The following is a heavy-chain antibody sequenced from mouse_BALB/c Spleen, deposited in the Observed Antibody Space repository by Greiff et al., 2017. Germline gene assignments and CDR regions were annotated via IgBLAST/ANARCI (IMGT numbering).Heavy chain of an antibody. V-gene: IGHV5-12-2*01. CDR1: GFTFSSYT. D-gene: IGHD1-1*01. CDR3: ARHTGGYYVDY. Sequence: EVHLVESGGGLVQPGGSLKLSCAASGFTFSSYTMSWVRQTPEKRLEWVAYISNGGGSTYYPDTVKGRFTISRDNAKNTLYLQMSSLKSEDTAMYYCARHTGGYYVDYWGQGTTLTVSS. J-gene: IGHJ2*01. CDR2: ISNGGGST.